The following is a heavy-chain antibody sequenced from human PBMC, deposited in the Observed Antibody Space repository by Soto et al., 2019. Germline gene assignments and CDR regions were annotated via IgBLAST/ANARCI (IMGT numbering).Heavy chain of an antibody. D-gene: IGHD3-9*01. CDR2: ISGSGGST. CDR1: GFTFSSYA. V-gene: IGHV3-23*01. J-gene: IGHJ2*01. Sequence: EVQLLESGGGLVQPGGSLRLSCAASGFTFSSYAMSWVRQAPGKGLEWVSAISGSGGSTYYADSVKGRFTISRDNYKNTLYLQMNSLRAGDTAVYYCAKDEGVFDWDSWYFDLWGRGTLVTVSS. CDR3: AKDEGVFDWDSWYFDL.